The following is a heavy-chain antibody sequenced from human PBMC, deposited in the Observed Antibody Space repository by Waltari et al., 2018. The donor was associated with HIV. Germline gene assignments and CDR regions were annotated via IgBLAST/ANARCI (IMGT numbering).Heavy chain of an antibody. CDR3: ARGYDSSGYYESGVDY. CDR1: GGSISSSSYY. D-gene: IGHD3-22*01. CDR2: IYYSGST. Sequence: QLQLQESGPGLVKPSETLSLTCTVSGGSISSSSYYWGWIRQPPGKGLEWIGSIYYSGSTYYNPSLKSRVTISVDTSKNQFSLKLSSVTAADTAVYYCARGYDSSGYYESGVDYWGQGTLVTVSS. V-gene: IGHV4-39*07. J-gene: IGHJ4*02.